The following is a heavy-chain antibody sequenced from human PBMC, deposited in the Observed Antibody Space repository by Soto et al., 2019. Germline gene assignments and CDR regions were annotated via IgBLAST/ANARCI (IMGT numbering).Heavy chain of an antibody. CDR1: GFSLSTSGVG. CDR2: IYWDDDK. CDR3: AHRQGRAVTGPLDS. D-gene: IGHD6-19*01. V-gene: IGHV2-5*02. J-gene: IGHJ4*02. Sequence: QITLKESGPTLVKPTQTLTLTCTFSGFSLSTSGVGVGWIRQPPGKALEWLALIYWDDDKRYSPSLKSRLTITQHTSKNQVVLTMTNMDPVDTATYYCAHRQGRAVTGPLDSWGQGTLVTVSS.